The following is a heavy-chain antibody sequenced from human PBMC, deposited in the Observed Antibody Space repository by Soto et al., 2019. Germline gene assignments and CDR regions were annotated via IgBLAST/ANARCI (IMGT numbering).Heavy chain of an antibody. Sequence: GASVKVSCKASGFTFTSSAVQWVRQARGQRLEWIGWIGVGSGNRHYAQKFQERVTITRDISTNTAYMELSSLRSEDTAVYYCAREGLQHPYNWFDPWGQGTLVSVSS. CDR1: GFTFTSSA. CDR3: AREGLQHPYNWFDP. V-gene: IGHV1-58*01. D-gene: IGHD2-15*01. J-gene: IGHJ5*02. CDR2: IGVGSGNR.